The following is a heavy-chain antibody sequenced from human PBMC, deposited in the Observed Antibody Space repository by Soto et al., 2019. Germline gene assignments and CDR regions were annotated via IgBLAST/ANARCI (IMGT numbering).Heavy chain of an antibody. D-gene: IGHD3-10*01. CDR2: IYYSGST. Sequence: SETLSLTCTVSGGSISSYYWSWIRQPPGKGLEWIGYIYYSGSTNYNPSLKSRVTISVDTSKNQFSLKLSSVTAADTAVYYCARDHPVRGYGMDVWGQGTTVTVSS. J-gene: IGHJ6*02. V-gene: IGHV4-59*01. CDR1: GGSISSYY. CDR3: ARDHPVRGYGMDV.